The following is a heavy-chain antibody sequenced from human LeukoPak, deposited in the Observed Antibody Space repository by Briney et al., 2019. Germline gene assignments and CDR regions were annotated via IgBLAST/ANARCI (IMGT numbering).Heavy chain of an antibody. CDR2: IATDNTV. D-gene: IGHD6-19*01. CDR1: GFTFSSYG. V-gene: IGHV3-48*04. CDR3: ATSLSGWGTYHYMHV. Sequence: GGSLRLSCAASGFTFSSYGMSWVRQAPGKGLEWVSFIATDNTVYYADSVKGRFTLSRDDAKNSLYLQMNSLRAEDTGVYYCATSLSGWGTYHYMHVWGKGTTVTISS. J-gene: IGHJ6*03.